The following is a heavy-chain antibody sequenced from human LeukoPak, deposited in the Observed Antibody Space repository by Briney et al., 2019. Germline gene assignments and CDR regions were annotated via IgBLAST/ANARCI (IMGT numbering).Heavy chain of an antibody. CDR2: ISVSGNT. V-gene: IGHV3-23*01. Sequence: GGSLRLSCAASGFTLSSYAMSWVRQGPGKGLEWVSAISVSGNTYHADSVKGRFTISRDSSKNTLCLQMKSLRAGDAAVYYCAKAPVTTCSGAYCYPFDYWSQGTLVTVSS. D-gene: IGHD2-15*01. CDR1: GFTLSSYA. J-gene: IGHJ4*02. CDR3: AKAPVTTCSGAYCYPFDY.